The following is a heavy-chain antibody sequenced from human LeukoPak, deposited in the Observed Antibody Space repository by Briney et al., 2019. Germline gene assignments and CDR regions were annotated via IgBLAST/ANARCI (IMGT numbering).Heavy chain of an antibody. J-gene: IGHJ6*03. CDR1: GYTFTGYY. D-gene: IGHD1-26*01. CDR2: INPNSGGT. CDR3: ARGEDLQSYYYYYYMDV. V-gene: IGHV1-2*02. Sequence: GASVKVSCKASGYTFTGYYMHWVRQAPGQGLEWIGWINPNSGGTNYAQKFQGRVTMTRDTSISTAYMELSRLRSDDTAVYYCARGEDLQSYYYYYYMDVWGKGTTVTVSS.